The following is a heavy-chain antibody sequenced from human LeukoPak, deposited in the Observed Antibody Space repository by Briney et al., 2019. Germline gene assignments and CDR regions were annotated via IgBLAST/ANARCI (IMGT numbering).Heavy chain of an antibody. CDR3: AKGESKALRIAVAGTGDY. J-gene: IGHJ4*02. V-gene: IGHV3-33*06. Sequence: GGSLRLSCAASGFTFSSYGMHWVRQAPGKGLEWVAVIWYDGSNKYYADSVKGRFTISRDNSKNTLYLQMNSLRAEDTAVYYCAKGESKALRIAVAGTGDYWGQGTLVTVSS. CDR2: IWYDGSNK. D-gene: IGHD6-19*01. CDR1: GFTFSSYG.